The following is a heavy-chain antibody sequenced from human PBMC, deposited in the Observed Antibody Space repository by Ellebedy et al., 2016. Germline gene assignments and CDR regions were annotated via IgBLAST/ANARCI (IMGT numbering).Heavy chain of an antibody. CDR2: IWYDGSDK. CDR1: GFTFSRFS. J-gene: IGHJ4*02. Sequence: GGSLRLSCAASGFTFSRFSFNWVRQAPGKGLEWVAVIWYDGSDKYYADSVKGRFTISRDNSKNTLFLQMNSLRAEDTAVYFCARQAGSGWYGDWGQGTLVTVSS. D-gene: IGHD6-13*01. CDR3: ARQAGSGWYGD. V-gene: IGHV3-33*08.